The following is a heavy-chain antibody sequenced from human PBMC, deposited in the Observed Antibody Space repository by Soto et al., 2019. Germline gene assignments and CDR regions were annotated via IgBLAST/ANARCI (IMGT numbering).Heavy chain of an antibody. D-gene: IGHD5-12*01. Sequence: EVQLLESGGDLVQPGGSLRLSCAASGFTFNNYAMSWVRQAPGQGLEWVSLIRGSGGPTNYADSVKGRFTVSRDNSKNMLFLQMNSLRVEDTAVYYCVKDFRGGYDWTHDWGQGTLVTVSS. CDR3: VKDFRGGYDWTHD. CDR1: GFTFNNYA. V-gene: IGHV3-23*01. CDR2: IRGSGGPT. J-gene: IGHJ4*02.